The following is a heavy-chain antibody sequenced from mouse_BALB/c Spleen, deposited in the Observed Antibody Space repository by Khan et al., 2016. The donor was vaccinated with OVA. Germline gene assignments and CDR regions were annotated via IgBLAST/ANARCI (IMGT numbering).Heavy chain of an antibody. Sequence: QIQLVQSGAELVKPGASVKLSCKTSGYTFTNYWVHWVKQRPGQGLEWIGEFYPGDGRSNNNENFKNKATLTVDISYTTVYMQLSSLTSEDSAVYYCARNAYFGNYFDYWSQGTTLTVSS. D-gene: IGHD2-10*01. J-gene: IGHJ2*01. CDR2: FYPGDGRS. V-gene: IGHV1S81*02. CDR3: ARNAYFGNYFDY. CDR1: GYTFTNYW.